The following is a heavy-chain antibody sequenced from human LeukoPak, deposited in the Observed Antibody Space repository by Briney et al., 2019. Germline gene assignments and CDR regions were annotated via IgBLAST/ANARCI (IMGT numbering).Heavy chain of an antibody. CDR1: GFTVSSNY. D-gene: IGHD1-1*01. CDR2: IYSGGST. V-gene: IGHV3-53*01. J-gene: IGHJ4*02. Sequence: GGSLRLSCAASGFTVSSNYMSWVRQAPGKGLEWVSVIYSGGSTYYADSVKGRFTISRDNSKNTLYLQMNSLRAEDTAVYYCARFLRYSHFDYWGQGTLVTVSS. CDR3: ARFLRYSHFDY.